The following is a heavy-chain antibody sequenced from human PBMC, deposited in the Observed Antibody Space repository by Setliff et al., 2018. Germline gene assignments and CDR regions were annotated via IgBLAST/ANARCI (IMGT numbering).Heavy chain of an antibody. Sequence: ASVKVSCKASGYTFTSYGFSWVRQAPGQGLEWMGWISVYNGKTKYAQKFQGRVTMTTDTSTRTAYMEVTSLRSDDTAVYYCARSGYDLLTGSINDAFDIWGQGTMVTVSS. CDR3: ARSGYDLLTGSINDAFDI. D-gene: IGHD3-9*01. J-gene: IGHJ3*02. V-gene: IGHV1-18*01. CDR2: ISVYNGKT. CDR1: GYTFTSYG.